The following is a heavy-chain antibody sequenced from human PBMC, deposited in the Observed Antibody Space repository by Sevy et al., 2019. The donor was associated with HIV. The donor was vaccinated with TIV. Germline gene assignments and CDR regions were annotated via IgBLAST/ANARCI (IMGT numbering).Heavy chain of an antibody. D-gene: IGHD3-10*01. J-gene: IGHJ6*02. CDR2: TSGDNGNT. CDR1: GYTVISYG. V-gene: IGHV1-18*01. CDR3: ARDSMPTVQGIIITPYYYGMDL. Sequence: ASVKVSCKASGYTVISYGISWVRQAPGQGLEWMGWTSGDNGNTISAQNLQGRVTMSTDTSTSTAYMELRSLRSDDTAVYYCARDSMPTVQGIIITPYYYGMDLWGQGTTVTVSS.